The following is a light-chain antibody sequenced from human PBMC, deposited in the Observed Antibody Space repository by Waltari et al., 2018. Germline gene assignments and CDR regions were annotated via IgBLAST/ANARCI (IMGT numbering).Light chain of an antibody. Sequence: AIRMTQSPSSFSASTGDRVNITCRASQGISSYLAWYQQKPGKAPKLLIYAASTLQSGVPSRFSGSGSGTDFTLTISCLQSEDFATYYCQQYYSYPLFTFGPGTKVDIK. CDR1: QGISSY. CDR3: QQYYSYPLFT. J-gene: IGKJ3*01. CDR2: AAS. V-gene: IGKV1-8*01.